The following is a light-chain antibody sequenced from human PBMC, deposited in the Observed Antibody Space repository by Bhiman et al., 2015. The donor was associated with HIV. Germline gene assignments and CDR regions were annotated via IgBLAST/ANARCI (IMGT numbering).Light chain of an antibody. CDR2: DVS. J-gene: IGLJ2*01. Sequence: QSALTQPASVSGSPGQSITISCTGTSSDVGDYNSVSWYQQHPGKAPKLMIYDVSKRPSGVSNRFSGSKSGTTASLAISGLQAEDEADYYCGSWDNSLSAVVFGGGTRLTVL. V-gene: IGLV2-14*01. CDR3: GSWDNSLSAVV. CDR1: SSDVGDYNS.